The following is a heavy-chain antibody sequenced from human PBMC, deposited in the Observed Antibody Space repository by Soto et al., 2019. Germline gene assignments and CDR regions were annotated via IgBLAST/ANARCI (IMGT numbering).Heavy chain of an antibody. Sequence: QVQLVQSGAEVKMPGSSVKVSCTTSGGIFITSGLSWVRQAPGQGLEWMGGIIPFLGTTNHAQTFQGRVTITADKSTRTVDLELSERTFEDTATYYRAREPAHRSASGRPLQPENFHSWGKGTLFSVSS. CDR1: GGIFITSG. CDR3: AREPAHRSASGRPLQPENFHS. V-gene: IGHV1-69*06. J-gene: IGHJ4*02. D-gene: IGHD3-10*01. CDR2: IIPFLGTT.